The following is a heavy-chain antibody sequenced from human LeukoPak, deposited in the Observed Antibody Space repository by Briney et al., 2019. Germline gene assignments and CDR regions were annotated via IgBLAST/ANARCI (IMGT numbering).Heavy chain of an antibody. CDR1: GFAFSTYP. V-gene: IGHV3-30-3*01. Sequence: GGSLRLSCAASGFAFSTYPVHWVRQAPGKGLEWVAVISYDGSNKYYADSVKGRFTVSRDNSKNTLYLQMNSLRAEDTAVYYCARDPDDYGGPFDYWGQGTLVTVSS. J-gene: IGHJ4*02. CDR3: ARDPDDYGGPFDY. D-gene: IGHD4-23*01. CDR2: ISYDGSNK.